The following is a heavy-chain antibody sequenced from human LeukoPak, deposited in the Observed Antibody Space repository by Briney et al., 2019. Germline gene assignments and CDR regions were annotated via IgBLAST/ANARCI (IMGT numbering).Heavy chain of an antibody. V-gene: IGHV4-39*01. CDR1: GDSLTSSNHY. CDR3: ARRSHCTGDSCYPV. D-gene: IGHD2-15*01. Sequence: PWETLSLTCTVSGDSLTSSNHYWVWIRQPPGKGLDWFGSIYYGGSTYYNPSLKSRVTISQDTSKNQFSLKVNTVTAADTAVYHCARRSHCTGDSCYPVWGQGTTVTVSS. J-gene: IGHJ6*02. CDR2: IYYGGST.